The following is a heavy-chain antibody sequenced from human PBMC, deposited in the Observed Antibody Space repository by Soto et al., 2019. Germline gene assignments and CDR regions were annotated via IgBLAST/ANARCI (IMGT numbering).Heavy chain of an antibody. CDR2: INHSGST. J-gene: IGHJ4*02. CDR3: ARGLWGTGSWNSYFDY. D-gene: IGHD2-8*02. CDR1: GGSFSGYY. V-gene: IGHV4-34*01. Sequence: SETLSLTCAVYGGSFSGYYWSWIRQPPGKGLEWIGEINHSGSTNYNPSLKSRVNISVDTSKNQLSMKLSSVTAADTAVYYCARGLWGTGSWNSYFDYWGQGTLVTVSS.